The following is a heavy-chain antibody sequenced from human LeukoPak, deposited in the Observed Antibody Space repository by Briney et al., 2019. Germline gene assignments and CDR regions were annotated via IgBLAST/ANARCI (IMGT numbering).Heavy chain of an antibody. V-gene: IGHV1-69*05. J-gene: IGHJ4*02. CDR2: IIPIFGTA. CDR1: GGTFSSYA. Sequence: SVKVSCKASGGTFSSYAISWVRQAPGQGLEWMGGIIPIFGTANYAQKFQGRVTMTRDMSTSTVYMELSSLRSEDTAVYYCASTTGITMITGFDYWGQGTLVTVSS. CDR3: ASTTGITMITGFDY. D-gene: IGHD3-22*01.